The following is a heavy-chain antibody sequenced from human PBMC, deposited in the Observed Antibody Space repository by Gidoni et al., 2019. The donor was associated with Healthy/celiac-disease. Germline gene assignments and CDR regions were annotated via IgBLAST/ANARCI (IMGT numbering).Heavy chain of an antibody. Sequence: QITLKESGPTLVKPTQTLTLTCTFSGFSLSTSGVGVGWIRQPPGKALEWLALIYWDDDKRYSPSLKSRLTITKDTSKNQVVLTMTNMDPVDTATYYCAHIWPYYDYVWGSYRYTDGFDYWGQGTLVTVSS. CDR2: IYWDDDK. CDR1: GFSLSTSGVG. J-gene: IGHJ4*02. D-gene: IGHD3-16*02. CDR3: AHIWPYYDYVWGSYRYTDGFDY. V-gene: IGHV2-5*02.